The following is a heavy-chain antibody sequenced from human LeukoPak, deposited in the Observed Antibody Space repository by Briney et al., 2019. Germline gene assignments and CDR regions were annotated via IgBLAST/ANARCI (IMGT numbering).Heavy chain of an antibody. D-gene: IGHD3-10*01. CDR3: ARHRRLVRGAAPSRGFDY. CDR2: INHSGST. V-gene: IGHV4-34*01. Sequence: SETLSLTCAVYGGSFSGYYWSWIRQPPGKGLEWIGEINHSGSTNYNPSLKSRVTISVDTSKNQFSLKLSSVTAADTAVYYCARHRRLVRGAAPSRGFDYWGQGTLVTVSS. CDR1: GGSFSGYY. J-gene: IGHJ4*02.